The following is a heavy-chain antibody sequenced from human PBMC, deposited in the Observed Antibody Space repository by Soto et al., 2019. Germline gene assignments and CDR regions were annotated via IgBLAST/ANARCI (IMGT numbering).Heavy chain of an antibody. D-gene: IGHD3-10*01. CDR2: IKQDGSEK. V-gene: IGHV3-7*04. CDR3: ARGAGSYFRRVVGAFDI. J-gene: IGHJ3*02. Sequence: EVQLVESGGGLVQPGGSLRLSCAASGFSFSSYWMTWVRQAPGKGLEWVANIKQDGSEKFYVDSVKGRFTISRDNAKNSLYLQMNCLRAEDRALYYCARGAGSYFRRVVGAFDIWGQGTMVTVSS. CDR1: GFSFSSYW.